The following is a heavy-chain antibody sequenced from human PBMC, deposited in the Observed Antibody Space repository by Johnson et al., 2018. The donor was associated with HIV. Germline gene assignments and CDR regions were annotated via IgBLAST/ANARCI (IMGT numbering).Heavy chain of an antibody. CDR2: IRVGST. J-gene: IGHJ3*02. CDR1: GFTVSSNE. V-gene: IGHV3-38-3*01. D-gene: IGHD5-18*01. CDR3: AKDRLAMGILDI. Sequence: VQLVESGGGLVQPGGSLRLSCAASGFTVSSNELSWVRQAPGKGLEWVSSIRVGSTYYADSRKGRFTISRDNSKNMLYLQVNSLRAEDTAIYYCAKDRLAMGILDIWGQGTVVIVSS.